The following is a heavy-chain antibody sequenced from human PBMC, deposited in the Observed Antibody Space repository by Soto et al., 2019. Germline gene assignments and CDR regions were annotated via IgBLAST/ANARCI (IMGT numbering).Heavy chain of an antibody. Sequence: SVKVSCKASGGTFSSYAISWVRQAPGQGLEWMGGIIPIFGTANYAQKFQGRVTITADESTSTAYMELSSLRSEDTAVYYCATDGKRFLEWLSTSYYYYYGMDVWGQGTTVTVSS. J-gene: IGHJ6*02. CDR1: GGTFSSYA. CDR3: ATDGKRFLEWLSTSYYYYYGMDV. V-gene: IGHV1-69*13. CDR2: IIPIFGTA. D-gene: IGHD3-3*01.